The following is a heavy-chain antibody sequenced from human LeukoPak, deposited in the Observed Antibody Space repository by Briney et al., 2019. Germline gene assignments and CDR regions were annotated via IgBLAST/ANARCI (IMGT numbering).Heavy chain of an antibody. V-gene: IGHV4-59*08. CDR1: GGSISTYY. CDR2: IHYSGTT. Sequence: SETLSLTCTVSGGSISTYYWSWIRQPPGKGLEWIGYIHYSGTTNYNPSLKNRVTISLDTSENQFSLNLSSVTAADTAVHYCARMGGYSGYATHWGQGTLVTVSS. D-gene: IGHD5-12*01. CDR3: ARMGGYSGYATH. J-gene: IGHJ4*02.